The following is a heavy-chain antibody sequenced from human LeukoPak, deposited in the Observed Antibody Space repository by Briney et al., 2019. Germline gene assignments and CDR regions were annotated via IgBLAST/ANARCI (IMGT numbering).Heavy chain of an antibody. V-gene: IGHV3-23*01. Sequence: PGGSLRLSCAASGFTFSSYAMSWVRQAPGKGLEWVSAISGSGGSTYYADSVKGRFTISRDNSKNTLYLQMNSLRAEDTAVYYCAKRPHYDNSGPSDYWGQGTLVTVSS. D-gene: IGHD3-22*01. CDR3: AKRPHYDNSGPSDY. J-gene: IGHJ4*02. CDR2: ISGSGGST. CDR1: GFTFSSYA.